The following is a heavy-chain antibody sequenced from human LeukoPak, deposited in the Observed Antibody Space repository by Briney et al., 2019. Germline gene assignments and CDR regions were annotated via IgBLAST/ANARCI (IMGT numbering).Heavy chain of an antibody. D-gene: IGHD6-6*01. V-gene: IGHV3-66*02. CDR2: IYSGGST. J-gene: IGHJ4*02. CDR3: ARSSSIAARYFDY. Sequence: PGGSLRLSCAASGFTVSSNYMSWVRQAPGKGLEWVSVIYSGGSTYYADSVKGRSTISRDNSKNTLYLQMNSLRAEDTAVYYCARSSSIAARYFDYWGQGTLVTVSS. CDR1: GFTVSSNY.